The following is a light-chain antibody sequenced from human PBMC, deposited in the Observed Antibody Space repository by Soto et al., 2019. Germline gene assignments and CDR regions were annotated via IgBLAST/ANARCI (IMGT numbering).Light chain of an antibody. CDR2: GAS. J-gene: IGKJ5*01. CDR1: QSVSSN. V-gene: IGKV3-15*01. Sequence: EIVMTQSPATLSVSPGERATLSFRASQSVSSNLAWYQQKPGQAPRLLIYGASTRATGIPARFSGSGSGTDFTLTISSLEPEDFAVYYCQQRSNWPPQITFGQGTRLEIK. CDR3: QQRSNWPPQIT.